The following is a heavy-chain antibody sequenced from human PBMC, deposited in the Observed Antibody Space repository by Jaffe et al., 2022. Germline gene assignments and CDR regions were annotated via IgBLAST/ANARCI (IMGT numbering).Heavy chain of an antibody. CDR2: INPNDGYT. J-gene: IGHJ4*02. V-gene: IGHV1-46*01. CDR1: GYTFTSYY. D-gene: IGHD3-10*01. CDR3: ARKGKIGGGYYFDY. Sequence: QVLLVQSGTEVKKPGASVRISCKASGYTFTSYYFHWVRQAPGQGLEWTGLINPNDGYTTSAQKFQGRVTMTRDTSTRTVYIDLRSLRSEDTAVYYCARKGKIGGGYYFDYWGQGTLVTVSS.